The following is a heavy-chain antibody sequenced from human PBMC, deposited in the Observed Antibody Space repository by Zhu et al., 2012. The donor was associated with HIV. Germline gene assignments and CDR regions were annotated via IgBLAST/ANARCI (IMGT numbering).Heavy chain of an antibody. D-gene: IGHD3-10*01. Sequence: QVQLQQWGAGLLKPSETLSLTCAVYGGSFSGFYWSWIRQPPGKGLEWIGEINHSGSVNYNPSLKSRVTISVDTSKNQFSLKLSSVTAADTAXYYCARGDNYYASGSPAKGRYFQYWGQGTLVTSPQ. J-gene: IGHJ1*01. CDR3: ARGDNYYASGSPAKGRYFQY. CDR1: GGSFSGFY. V-gene: IGHV4-34*01. CDR2: INHSGSV.